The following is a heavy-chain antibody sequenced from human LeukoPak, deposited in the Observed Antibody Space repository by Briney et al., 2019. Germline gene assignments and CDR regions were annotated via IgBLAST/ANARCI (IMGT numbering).Heavy chain of an antibody. V-gene: IGHV3-23*01. D-gene: IGHD1-26*01. CDR1: GFTFSSYA. J-gene: IGHJ3*02. Sequence: EGSLRLSCAASGFTFSSYAMSWVRQAPGKGLEWVSVISGSGGSTYYADSVKGRFTISRDNSKNTLYLQMNRLRAEDTAVYYCAKDGGSGDDAFDIWGQGTMVTVSS. CDR3: AKDGGSGDDAFDI. CDR2: ISGSGGST.